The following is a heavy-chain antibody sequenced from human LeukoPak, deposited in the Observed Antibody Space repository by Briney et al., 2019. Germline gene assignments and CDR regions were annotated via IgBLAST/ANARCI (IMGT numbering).Heavy chain of an antibody. CDR3: ARDYYDSSGTGDY. V-gene: IGHV3-48*04. J-gene: IGHJ4*02. CDR1: GFTFSSYS. D-gene: IGHD3-22*01. CDR2: ISSSSSTI. Sequence: GGSLRLSCAAPGFTFSSYSMNWVRQAPGKGLEWVSYISSSSSTIYYADSVKGRFTISRDNAKNSLYLQMNSLRAEDTAVYYCARDYYDSSGTGDYWGQGTLVTVSS.